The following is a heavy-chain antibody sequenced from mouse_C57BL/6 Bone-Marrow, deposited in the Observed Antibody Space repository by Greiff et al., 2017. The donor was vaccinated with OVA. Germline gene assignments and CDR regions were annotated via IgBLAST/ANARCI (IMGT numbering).Heavy chain of an antibody. J-gene: IGHJ4*01. CDR1: GYAFSSYW. D-gene: IGHD1-1*01. CDR2: IYPGDGDT. Sequence: VMLVESGAELVKPGASVKISCKASGYAFSSYWMNWVKQRPGKGLEWIGQIYPGDGDTNYNGKFKGKATLTADKSSSTAYMQLSSLTSEDSAVYFCARETTVVATDYAMDYWGQGTSVTVSS. V-gene: IGHV1-80*01. CDR3: ARETTVVATDYAMDY.